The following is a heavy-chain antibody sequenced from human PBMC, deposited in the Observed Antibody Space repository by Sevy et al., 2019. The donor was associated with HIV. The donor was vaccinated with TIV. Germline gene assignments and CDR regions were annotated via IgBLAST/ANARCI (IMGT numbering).Heavy chain of an antibody. J-gene: IGHJ5*02. Sequence: ASVKVSCKASGYTFTTYGITWVRQAPGQGLEWMGWISTYNSMRNSAQKLQDRVTMTTDTSTSTAYMELRGLTSDDTAVYYCARSTQVAGRKNWFDPWGQGTLVTVSS. CDR1: GYTFTTYG. V-gene: IGHV1-18*01. CDR2: ISTYNSMR. CDR3: ARSTQVAGRKNWFDP. D-gene: IGHD6-19*01.